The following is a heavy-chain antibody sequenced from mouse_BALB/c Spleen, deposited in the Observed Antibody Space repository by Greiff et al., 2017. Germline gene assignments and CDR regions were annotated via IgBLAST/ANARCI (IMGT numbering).Heavy chain of an antibody. D-gene: IGHD4-1*01. CDR2: ISSGGGST. CDR1: GFAFSSYD. V-gene: IGHV5-12-1*01. J-gene: IGHJ3*01. CDR3: ARQSETALFAY. Sequence: EVMLVESGGGLVKPGGSLKLSCAASGFAFSSYDMSWVRQTPEKRLEWVAYISSGGGSTYYPDTVKGRFTISRDNAKNTLYLQMSSLKSEDTAMYYCARQSETALFAYWGQGTLVTVSA.